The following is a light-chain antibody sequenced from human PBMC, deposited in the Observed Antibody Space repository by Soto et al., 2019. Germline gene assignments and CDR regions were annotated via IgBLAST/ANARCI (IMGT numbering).Light chain of an antibody. CDR3: QQYGSSPRFT. CDR1: QSVIRRY. Sequence: EIVLTQSPGTLSLSPGERATLSCRASQSVIRRYLAWYEQNPGQAPRLLMYGASNRATGIPNRFSGSWSGTDFTLPIRRLAPNDFAVYFCQQYGSSPRFTFGKRNQVKIK. V-gene: IGKV3-20*01. J-gene: IGKJ2*01. CDR2: GAS.